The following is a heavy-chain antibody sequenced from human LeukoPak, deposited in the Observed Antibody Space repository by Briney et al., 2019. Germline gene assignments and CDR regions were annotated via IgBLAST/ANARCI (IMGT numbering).Heavy chain of an antibody. J-gene: IGHJ4*02. CDR1: GYTFTGYY. Sequence: ASVKVSCKASGYTFTGYYMHWVRQAPGQGLEWMGWISAYNGNTNYAQKLQGRVTMTTDTSTSTAYMELRSLRSDDTAVYYCARETGNYVWGSYRFEAFDYWGQGTLVTVSS. D-gene: IGHD3-16*02. CDR2: ISAYNGNT. CDR3: ARETGNYVWGSYRFEAFDY. V-gene: IGHV1-18*04.